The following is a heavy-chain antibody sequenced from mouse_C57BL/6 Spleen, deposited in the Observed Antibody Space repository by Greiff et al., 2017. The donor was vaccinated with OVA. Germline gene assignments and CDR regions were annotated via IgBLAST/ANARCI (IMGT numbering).Heavy chain of an antibody. V-gene: IGHV5-9*01. CDR2: ISGGGGNT. D-gene: IGHD2-5*01. CDR3: ARPYSNYGPFFDY. CDR1: GFTFSSYT. J-gene: IGHJ2*01. Sequence: DVMLVESGGGLVKPGGSLKLSCAASGFTFSSYTMSWVRQTPEKRLEWVATISGGGGNTYYPDSVKGRFTISRDNAKNTLYLQMSSLRSEDTALYYCARPYSNYGPFFDYWGQGTTLTVSS.